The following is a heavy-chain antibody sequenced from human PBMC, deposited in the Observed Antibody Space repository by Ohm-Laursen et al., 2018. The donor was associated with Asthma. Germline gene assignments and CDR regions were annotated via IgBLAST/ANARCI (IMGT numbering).Heavy chain of an antibody. V-gene: IGHV4-59*11. D-gene: IGHD4-11*01. CDR2: IHYTGIT. CDR3: AKLGVVGVAGSNYYHSMDV. Sequence: SETLSLTCTVSGGSISGHYWSWVRRPPGKGLEWIGYIHYTGITNYSPSLTGRLTISVDMSKNQFSLTLSSVTTADTAAYFCAKLGVVGVAGSNYYHSMDVWGHGTMVTVSS. CDR1: GGSISGHY. J-gene: IGHJ6*02.